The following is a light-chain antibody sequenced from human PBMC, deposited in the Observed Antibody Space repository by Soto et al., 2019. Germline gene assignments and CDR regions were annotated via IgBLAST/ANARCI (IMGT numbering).Light chain of an antibody. CDR1: QSISSY. CDR2: AAS. V-gene: IGKV1-39*01. J-gene: IGKJ1*01. CDR3: QQSYGTPRT. Sequence: DIEMTQSPSSLSASVGDRVTITCRASQSISSYLNWYQQKPGKAPKLLIYAASSLESGVPSRFSGSGSGTDFTLTISGLQPEDFVSYYCQQSYGTPRTFGQGTKVDIK.